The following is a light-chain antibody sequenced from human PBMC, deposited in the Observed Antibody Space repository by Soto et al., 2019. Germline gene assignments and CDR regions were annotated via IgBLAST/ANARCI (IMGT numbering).Light chain of an antibody. Sequence: QSVLTQPPSASGTPGQRVTISCSGSSSNIGSNTVSWYQQLPGTAPKLLIYGNSNRPSGVPDRFSGSKSGTSASLAITGLQAEDEADYYCQSYDSSLSGYVFGTGTKVTVL. CDR3: QSYDSSLSGYV. J-gene: IGLJ1*01. CDR2: GNS. CDR1: SSNIGSNT. V-gene: IGLV1-40*01.